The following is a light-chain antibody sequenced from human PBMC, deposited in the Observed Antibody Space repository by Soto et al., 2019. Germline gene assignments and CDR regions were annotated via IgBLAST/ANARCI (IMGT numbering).Light chain of an antibody. CDR2: EVS. CDR1: SSDVGGYNY. J-gene: IGLJ2*01. CDR3: STYAGSNKV. V-gene: IGLV2-8*01. Sequence: QSALTQPPSASGSPGQSGTISCTGTSSDVGGYNYVSWYQQHPGKAPKLMIYEVSERPSGVPDRFSGSKSGNTASLTVSGLQAEDEADYYCSTYAGSNKVFGGGTKLTVL.